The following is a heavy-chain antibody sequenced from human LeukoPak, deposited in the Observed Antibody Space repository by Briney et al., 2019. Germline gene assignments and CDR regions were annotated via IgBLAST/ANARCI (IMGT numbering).Heavy chain of an antibody. CDR2: IYYSGST. CDR3: ARVSRRLNYDILTGYPYYFDY. V-gene: IGHV4-59*01. CDR1: GGSISSYY. J-gene: IGHJ4*02. Sequence: PSETLSLTCTVSGGSISSYYWSWIRQPPGKGLEWIGYIYYSGSTNYNPPLKSRVTISVDTSKNQFSLKLSSVTAADTAVYYCARVSRRLNYDILTGYPYYFDYWGQGTLVTVSS. D-gene: IGHD3-9*01.